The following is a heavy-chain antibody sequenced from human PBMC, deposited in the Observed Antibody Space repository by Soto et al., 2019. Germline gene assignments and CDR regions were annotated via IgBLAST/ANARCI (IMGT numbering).Heavy chain of an antibody. J-gene: IGHJ6*02. D-gene: IGHD3-3*01. CDR3: ARRTDSYYDFWSGYYV. V-gene: IGHV5-51*01. Sequence: GESLKISCKGSGYSFTSYWIGWVRQMPGKGLEWMGIIYPGDSDTRYSPSFQGQVTISADKSISTAYLQWSSLKASDTAMYYCARRTDSYYDFWSGYYVWGQGTTVPVSS. CDR1: GYSFTSYW. CDR2: IYPGDSDT.